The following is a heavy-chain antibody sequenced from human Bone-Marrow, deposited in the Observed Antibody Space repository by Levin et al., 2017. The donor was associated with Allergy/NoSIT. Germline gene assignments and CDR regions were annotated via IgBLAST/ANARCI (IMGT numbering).Heavy chain of an antibody. J-gene: IGHJ4*02. Sequence: GESLKISCAASGFTFSSYGMHWVRQAPGKGLEWVAVISYDGSNKYYADSVKGRFTISRDNSKNTLYLQMNSLRAEDTAVYYCAKDHGRSSYYGSGYFDYWGQGTLVTVSS. D-gene: IGHD3-10*01. CDR1: GFTFSSYG. V-gene: IGHV3-30*18. CDR2: ISYDGSNK. CDR3: AKDHGRSSYYGSGYFDY.